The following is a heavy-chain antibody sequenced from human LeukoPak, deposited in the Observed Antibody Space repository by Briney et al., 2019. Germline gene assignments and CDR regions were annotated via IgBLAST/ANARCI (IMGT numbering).Heavy chain of an antibody. V-gene: IGHV1-69*13. CDR3: AKGDGSPATPFDY. CDR1: EGTFSSYA. CDR2: IIPMLGTA. J-gene: IGHJ4*02. Sequence: ASVKVSCKASEGTFSSYAISWVRQAPGQGLEWMGQIIPMLGTASYAQRFQGRVTLTADESTSTAYMELSSLRSEDTAVYYCAKGDGSPATPFDYWGQGTLVTVSS. D-gene: IGHD1-26*01.